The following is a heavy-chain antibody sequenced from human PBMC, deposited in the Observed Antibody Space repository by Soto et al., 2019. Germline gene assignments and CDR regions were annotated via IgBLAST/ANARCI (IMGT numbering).Heavy chain of an antibody. CDR2: ISAYNGNT. V-gene: IGHV1-18*01. J-gene: IGHJ6*02. Sequence: QVQLVQSGAEVKKPGASVKVSCKASGYTFTSYGISWVRQAPGQGLEWMGWISAYNGNTNYAQKLQGRVTMTTDTSTSTADMALSSLRSDDTAVYYCAREARYGDAARWYYCMDVWGQGTTVTVSS. CDR1: GYTFTSYG. D-gene: IGHD4-17*01. CDR3: AREARYGDAARWYYCMDV.